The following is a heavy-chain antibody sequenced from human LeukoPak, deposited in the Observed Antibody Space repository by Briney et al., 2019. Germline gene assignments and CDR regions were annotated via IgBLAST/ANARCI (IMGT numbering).Heavy chain of an antibody. V-gene: IGHV1-2*02. Sequence: ASVKVSCKASGYTFTGYYMHWVRQAPGQGLEWMGWINPNSGGTNYAQKFQGRVTMTRDTSISTAYMELSRLRSEDTAVYYCAREVAGPAATVEWFDPWGQGTLVTVSS. CDR2: INPNSGGT. D-gene: IGHD2-2*01. J-gene: IGHJ5*02. CDR1: GYTFTGYY. CDR3: AREVAGPAATVEWFDP.